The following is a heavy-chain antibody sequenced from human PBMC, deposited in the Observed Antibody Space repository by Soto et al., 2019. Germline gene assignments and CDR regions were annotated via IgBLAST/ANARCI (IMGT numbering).Heavy chain of an antibody. V-gene: IGHV1-18*01. Sequence: QVQLVQSGAEVKKPGASVKVSCKASGYTFTSYGITWVRQAPGQGLEWMGWINPYNGNTNYAQKLQGRVTMTTDTSTPTPSMELRSLSSDDTAVYYCARDWLGIDYWCQGTLVTVSS. CDR1: GYTFTSYG. J-gene: IGHJ4*02. D-gene: IGHD3-10*01. CDR2: INPYNGNT. CDR3: ARDWLGIDY.